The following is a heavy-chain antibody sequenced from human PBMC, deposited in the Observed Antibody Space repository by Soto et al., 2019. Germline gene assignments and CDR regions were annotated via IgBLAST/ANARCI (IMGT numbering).Heavy chain of an antibody. CDR1: GFTFSSYS. CDR3: AAVAGATYYYYYYGMDV. D-gene: IGHD1-26*01. V-gene: IGHV3-21*01. CDR2: ISSSSSYI. Sequence: GGSLRLSCAASGFTFSSYSMNWVRQAPGKGLEWVSSISSSSSYIYYADSLKGRFTISRDNAKNSLYLQMNSLRAEDTAVYYCAAVAGATYYYYYYGMDVWGQGTTVTVSS. J-gene: IGHJ6*02.